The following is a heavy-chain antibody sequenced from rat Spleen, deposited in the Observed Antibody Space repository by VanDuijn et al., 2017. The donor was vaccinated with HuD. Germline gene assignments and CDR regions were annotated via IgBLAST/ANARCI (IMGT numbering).Heavy chain of an antibody. CDR1: GFTFSNYD. CDR2: ISTDGHNT. D-gene: IGHD1-11*01. V-gene: IGHV5-25*01. J-gene: IGHJ3*01. CDR3: ARHGGLRNWFAY. Sequence: EVQLVESGGGLMQPGRSLKLSCAASGFTFSNYDMAWVRQAPTKGLEWVACISTDGHNTYYRDSLKGRFTISRNNAKSTLYLQMDSLRSEDTATYYCARHGGLRNWFAYWGQGTLVTVSS.